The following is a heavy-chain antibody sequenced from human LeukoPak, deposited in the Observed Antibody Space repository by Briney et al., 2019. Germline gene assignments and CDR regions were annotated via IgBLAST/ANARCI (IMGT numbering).Heavy chain of an antibody. J-gene: IGHJ4*02. D-gene: IGHD2-2*01. CDR3: AKDLSSTSDRYYFDY. Sequence: PGGSLRLSCAASGFTFSNYNMNWVRQAPGKGLEWVSYISYSSSNIYYADSVKGRFTISRDNSKNTLYLQMNSLRAEDTAVCYCAKDLSSTSDRYYFDYWGQGTLVTVSS. V-gene: IGHV3-48*01. CDR2: ISYSSSNI. CDR1: GFTFSNYN.